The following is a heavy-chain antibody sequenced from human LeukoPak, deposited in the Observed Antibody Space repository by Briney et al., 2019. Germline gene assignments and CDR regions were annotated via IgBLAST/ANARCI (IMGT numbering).Heavy chain of an antibody. J-gene: IGHJ4*02. CDR3: ARAVGSAAAGWGGFDY. D-gene: IGHD6-13*01. CDR1: GGSISSSNW. V-gene: IGHV4-4*02. Sequence: SGTLSLTCAVSGGSISSSNWWSWVRQPPGKGLEWIGEIYHSGSTNYNPSLKSRVTISVDKSKNQFSLKLSSVTAADTAVYYCARAVGSAAAGWGGFDYWGQGTLVTVSS. CDR2: IYHSGST.